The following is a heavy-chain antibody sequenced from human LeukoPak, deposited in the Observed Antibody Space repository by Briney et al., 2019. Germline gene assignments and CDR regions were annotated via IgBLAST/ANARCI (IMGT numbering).Heavy chain of an antibody. D-gene: IGHD6-13*01. CDR2: IYYSGST. V-gene: IGHV4-59*01. Sequence: NPSETLSLTCTVSGGSISSYYWSWIRQPPGKGLEWIGYIYYSGSTNYNPSLKSRVTISVDTSKNQFSLKLSSVTAADTAVYYCARGDSSSWYPLPYYYYGMDVWGQGTTVTVSS. J-gene: IGHJ6*02. CDR1: GGSISSYY. CDR3: ARGDSSSWYPLPYYYYGMDV.